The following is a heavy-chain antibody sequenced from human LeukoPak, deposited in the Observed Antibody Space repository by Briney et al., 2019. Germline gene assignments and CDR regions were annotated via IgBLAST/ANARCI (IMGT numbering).Heavy chain of an antibody. Sequence: PGGSLRLSCAASGFTFSSYAMHWVRQAPGKGLEWVAVISYDGSNKYYADSVKGRFSISRDNSKNTLYLQMNSLRAEDMAVHYCVRDFFRQLQYYYGFDVWGQGTTVTVSS. V-gene: IGHV3-30-3*01. CDR1: GFTFSSYA. D-gene: IGHD2-2*01. J-gene: IGHJ6*02. CDR2: ISYDGSNK. CDR3: VRDFFRQLQYYYGFDV.